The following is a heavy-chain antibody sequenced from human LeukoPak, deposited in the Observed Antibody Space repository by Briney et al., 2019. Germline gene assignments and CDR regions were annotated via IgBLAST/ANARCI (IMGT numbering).Heavy chain of an antibody. CDR1: GFTFSNYA. J-gene: IGHJ3*02. V-gene: IGHV3-23*01. CDR2: LCGRSDNI. D-gene: IGHD3-10*01. CDR3: AKPYCGSGSYAFDS. Sequence: GGPLRLLCVASGFTFSNYAMSWVREAPGKGLEWLSALCGRSDNIYYADSVKGRFTISRDNSNNTLYLQMNSLRAEDTAVFYCAKPYCGSGSYAFDSWGQGTMVIVSS.